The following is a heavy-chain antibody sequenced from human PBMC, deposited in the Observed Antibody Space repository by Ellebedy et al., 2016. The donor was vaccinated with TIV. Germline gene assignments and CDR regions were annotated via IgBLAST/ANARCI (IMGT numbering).Heavy chain of an antibody. V-gene: IGHV3-23*01. J-gene: IGHJ4*02. CDR3: AKISIIAVAGCIDY. D-gene: IGHD6-19*01. CDR1: GFTFSSFA. CDR2: ISGSGGST. Sequence: GASLKISCAASGFTFSSFAMSWVRHAPGKGLEWVSTISGSGGSTYYYDSVKGRFTISRDNSKNTLFLQMSSLRAEDAAVYYCAKISIIAVAGCIDYWGQGTLVTVSS.